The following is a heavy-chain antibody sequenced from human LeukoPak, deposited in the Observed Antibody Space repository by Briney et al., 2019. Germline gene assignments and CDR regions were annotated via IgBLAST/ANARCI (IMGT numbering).Heavy chain of an antibody. D-gene: IGHD3-22*01. J-gene: IGHJ4*02. CDR2: IYSGGST. V-gene: IGHV3-66*01. CDR1: GFTVSSNY. CDR3: ARSYYDSSGHYPHYFDY. Sequence: PGGSLRLSCTASGFTVSSNYMSWVRQAPGKGLEWVSVIYSGGSTYYADSVKGRFTISRDKSKNTLYLQMNNLRAEDSAVYYCARSYYDSSGHYPHYFDYWGQGTLVTVSS.